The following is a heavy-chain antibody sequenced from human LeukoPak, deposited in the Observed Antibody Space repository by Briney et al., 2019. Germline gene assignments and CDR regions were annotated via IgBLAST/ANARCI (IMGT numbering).Heavy chain of an antibody. Sequence: PGGSLRLSCAASGFTVSSNYMSWVRQAPGKGLEWVSVIYSGGSTYYADSVKGRFTISRDNSKNTLYLQMNSLRAEDTAVYYCARDLGPFDYGDYFNWGQGTLVTVSS. CDR3: ARDLGPFDYGDYFN. CDR2: IYSGGST. CDR1: GFTVSSNY. J-gene: IGHJ4*02. D-gene: IGHD4-17*01. V-gene: IGHV3-53*05.